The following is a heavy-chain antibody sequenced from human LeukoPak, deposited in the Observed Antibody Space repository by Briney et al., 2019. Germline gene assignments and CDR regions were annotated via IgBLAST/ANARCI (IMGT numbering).Heavy chain of an antibody. J-gene: IGHJ4*02. CDR1: GYTLTDYF. CDR2: INPNSGAT. Sequence: ASVKVSCKSSGYTLTDYFMHWVRQARGQGLDWMGWINPNSGATSYAQKFQGRVTMTMDTSISTAYMELSRLRSDDTAVYYCARDNSLMVYDYWGQGSLVTVSS. D-gene: IGHD2-8*01. V-gene: IGHV1-2*02. CDR3: ARDNSLMVYDY.